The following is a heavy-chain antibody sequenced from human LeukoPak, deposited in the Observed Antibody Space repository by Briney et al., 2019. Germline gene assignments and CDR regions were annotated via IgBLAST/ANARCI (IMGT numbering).Heavy chain of an antibody. CDR3: ARFGVTDKWFDP. J-gene: IGHJ5*02. CDR2: IYPGDSDT. D-gene: IGHD2-21*02. Sequence: GESLKISCKGSGYSFTSYWIGWVRQMPGKGLEWMGIIYPGDSDTRYSPSFQGQVTISADRSIGTAYLQWSSLQASDTAIYYCARFGVTDKWFDPWGQGTLVTVSS. V-gene: IGHV5-51*01. CDR1: GYSFTSYW.